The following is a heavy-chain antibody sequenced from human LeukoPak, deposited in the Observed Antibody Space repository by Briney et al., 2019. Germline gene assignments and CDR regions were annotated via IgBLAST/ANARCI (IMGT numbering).Heavy chain of an antibody. J-gene: IGHJ4*02. Sequence: PLETLSLTCTVSGGSISSSSYYWGWIRQPPGKGLEWIGNIYYSGSTYYNPSLKRRVTISLDTSKNQFSLKLSSVTAADTAVYYCARGLMVRGVILDYWGQGTLVTVSS. D-gene: IGHD3-10*01. V-gene: IGHV4-39*01. CDR1: GGSISSSSYY. CDR3: ARGLMVRGVILDY. CDR2: IYYSGST.